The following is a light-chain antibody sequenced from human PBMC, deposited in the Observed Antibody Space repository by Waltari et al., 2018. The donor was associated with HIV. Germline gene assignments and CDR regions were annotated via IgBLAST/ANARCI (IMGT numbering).Light chain of an antibody. CDR1: QSISNY. Sequence: DIQMTQSPSSLSASVGDRFTITCRASQSISNYLNWYQQKPGKAPKLLIYAASSLQSGVPSRFSGSGSGTDFTLTISSLQPEDFATYYCQQSYSTPWTFGQGTKVEIK. CDR2: AAS. J-gene: IGKJ1*01. CDR3: QQSYSTPWT. V-gene: IGKV1-39*01.